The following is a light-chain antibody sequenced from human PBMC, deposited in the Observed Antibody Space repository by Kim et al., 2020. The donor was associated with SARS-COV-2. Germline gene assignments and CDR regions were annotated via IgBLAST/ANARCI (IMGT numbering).Light chain of an antibody. V-gene: IGKV3-20*01. Sequence: EIVLTQSPGTLSLSPGERATLSCRTSQSVSSSYLAWYHQKPGQAPRLLIYGAFSRATGIPDRFSGSGSGTNFTLTISRLEPEDFAVYFCQQYGSSFGQGTKLEI. J-gene: IGKJ2*01. CDR3: QQYGSS. CDR1: QSVSSSY. CDR2: GAF.